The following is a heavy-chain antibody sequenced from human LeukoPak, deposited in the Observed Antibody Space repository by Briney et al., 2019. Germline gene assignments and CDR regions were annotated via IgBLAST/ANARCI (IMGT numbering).Heavy chain of an antibody. D-gene: IGHD2/OR15-2a*01. Sequence: SGTLSLTCSVSGDSVSSNSYYWNWIRQPPGKGLEWIGYLFRGDNTDYNPSLQSRVAMSADRSKNQISLKLTSVTAADTAVYFCARGRKDAVVIVPATGIGFHVWGQGTKVTVSS. CDR3: ARGRKDAVVIVPATGIGFHV. V-gene: IGHV4-61*01. CDR1: GDSVSSNSYY. CDR2: LFRGDNT. J-gene: IGHJ3*01.